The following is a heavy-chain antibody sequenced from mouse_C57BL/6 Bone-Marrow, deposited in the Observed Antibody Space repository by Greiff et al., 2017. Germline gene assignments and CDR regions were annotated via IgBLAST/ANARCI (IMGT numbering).Heavy chain of an antibody. CDR2: IDPSDSYT. V-gene: IGHV1-69*01. D-gene: IGHD2-1*01. J-gene: IGHJ2*01. Sequence: VQLQQPGAELVMPGASVKLSCKASGYTFTSYWMHWVKQRPGQGLEWIGEIDPSDSYTNYNQKFKGKSTLTVDNSSSLAYMQLSSLTSEDAAVYYCARRGNYVGDYGGQGTTLTVSS. CDR3: ARRGNYVGDY. CDR1: GYTFTSYW.